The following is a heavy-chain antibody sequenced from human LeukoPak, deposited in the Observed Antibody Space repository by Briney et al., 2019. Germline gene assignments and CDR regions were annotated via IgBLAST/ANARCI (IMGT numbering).Heavy chain of an antibody. CDR1: GFTFSGSA. CDR2: IRSKANSYAT. J-gene: IGHJ6*03. D-gene: IGHD6-25*01. Sequence: PGGSLRLSCAASGFTFSGSAMHWVRQASGIGLKWFVRIRSKANSYATAYAASVKGRFTISRDDSKNTAYLQMNSLKTEDTAVYYCTRPANKPSSSRSNYYYYMDVWGKGTTVTVSS. CDR3: TRPANKPSSSRSNYYYYMDV. V-gene: IGHV3-73*01.